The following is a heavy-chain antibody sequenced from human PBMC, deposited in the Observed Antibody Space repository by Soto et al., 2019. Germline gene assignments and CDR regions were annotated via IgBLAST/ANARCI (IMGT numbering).Heavy chain of an antibody. D-gene: IGHD4-17*01. CDR2: ISYSGST. CDR3: ARSRYGAVTNPYYIDF. CDR1: GVSISSYF. V-gene: IGHV4-59*01. J-gene: IGHJ4*02. Sequence: QVQLQESGPGLVKPSETLSLTCTVSGVSISSYFWSWIRQPPGKGLEWIGYISYSGSTNYNPSLTSRVTISVDTSKNQCSLKLSSVTAADTAVYYCARSRYGAVTNPYYIDFWGQGSLVTVSS.